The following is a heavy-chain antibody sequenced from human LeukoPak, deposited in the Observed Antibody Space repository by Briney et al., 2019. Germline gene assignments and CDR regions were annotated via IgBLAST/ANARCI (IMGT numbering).Heavy chain of an antibody. D-gene: IGHD2-15*01. CDR3: ARLLGGEDDDAFDI. J-gene: IGHJ3*02. V-gene: IGHV5-51*01. Sequence: GESLKISFKGSGYSFNIYWTGWVRQMAGKGLEWMGIIYPGDSDARYSPSFQGQVTISADKSISTAYLQWSSLKASDTAIYYCARLLGGEDDDAFDIWGQGTMITVSS. CDR1: GYSFNIYW. CDR2: IYPGDSDA.